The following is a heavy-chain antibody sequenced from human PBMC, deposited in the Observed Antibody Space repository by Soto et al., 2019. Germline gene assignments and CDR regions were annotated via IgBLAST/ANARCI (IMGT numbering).Heavy chain of an antibody. J-gene: IGHJ6*02. CDR1: GYSFTRYG. V-gene: IGHV1-18*01. Sequence: ASVKVSCKASGYSFTRYGIAWARQAPGQGLEWMGWINTYNGNTNYAQNLQGRVTLTTDTSTSTAYMELTSLRSNDTAIYYCAMVDVYVTPTPQDVWGQGTTVTVSS. D-gene: IGHD3-16*01. CDR2: INTYNGNT. CDR3: AMVDVYVTPTPQDV.